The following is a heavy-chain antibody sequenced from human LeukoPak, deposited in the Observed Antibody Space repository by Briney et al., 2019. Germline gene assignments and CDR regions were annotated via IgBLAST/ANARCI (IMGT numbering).Heavy chain of an antibody. V-gene: IGHV1-18*01. CDR3: ARDNSMVRGVIYYYYGMDV. CDR2: ISAYNGNT. CDR1: GYTFTSYG. J-gene: IGHJ6*02. Sequence: ASVNVSCKASGYTFTSYGIRWVRQAPAQGLEGMGWISAYNGNTNYAQKLQGRVTMTTDTSTSTAYMELRSLRSDDTAVYYCARDNSMVRGVIYYYYGMDVWGQGTTVTVSS. D-gene: IGHD3-10*01.